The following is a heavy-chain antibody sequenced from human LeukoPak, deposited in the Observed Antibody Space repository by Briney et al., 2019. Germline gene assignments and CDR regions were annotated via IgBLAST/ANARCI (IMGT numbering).Heavy chain of an antibody. CDR3: AKDELET. CDR1: GFTFSSYT. V-gene: IGHV3-23*01. Sequence: GGSLRLSCAASGFTFSSYTMTWVRQAPGKGLEWVSTISGSGGSTYYPDSVKGRFTISRDNSKNTLYLQMISLRAEDTAVYYCAKDELETWGQGTLVTVSS. J-gene: IGHJ5*02. D-gene: IGHD1-1*01. CDR2: ISGSGGST.